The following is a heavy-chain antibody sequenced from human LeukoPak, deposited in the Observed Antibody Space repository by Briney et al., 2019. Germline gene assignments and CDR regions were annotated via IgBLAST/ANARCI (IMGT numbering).Heavy chain of an antibody. V-gene: IGHV3-15*01. CDR3: RLDTY. CDR2: IKSKTDGGTT. D-gene: IGHD3-9*01. J-gene: IGHJ4*02. Sequence: GGSLRLSCAASGFTFSNAWMSWVRQAPGKGLEWVGCIKSKTDGGTTDYAAPVKGRFTISRDDSKNTLYLQMNSLKTEDTAVYYCRLDTYWGQGTLVTVSS. CDR1: GFTFSNAW.